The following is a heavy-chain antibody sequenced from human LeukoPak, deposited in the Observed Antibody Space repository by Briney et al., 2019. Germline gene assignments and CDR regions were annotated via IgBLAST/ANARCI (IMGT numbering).Heavy chain of an antibody. J-gene: IGHJ6*03. Sequence: SQTLSLTCIVSGGSINSGSYYWIWIRQPAGKGLEWIGRMSPSGRTNSNPSLKGRVTMSIDRSRNQFSLKLSAVTAADTAVYYCAGDVTPNYQDPPDNYYYYMDVWGKGTTVTVSS. CDR1: GGSINSGSYY. V-gene: IGHV4-61*02. CDR3: AGDVTPNYQDPPDNYYYYMDV. CDR2: MSPSGRT. D-gene: IGHD2-2*01.